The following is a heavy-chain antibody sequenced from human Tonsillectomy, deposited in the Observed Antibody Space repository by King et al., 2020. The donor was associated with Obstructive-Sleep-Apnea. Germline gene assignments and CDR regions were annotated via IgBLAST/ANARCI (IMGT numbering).Heavy chain of an antibody. D-gene: IGHD6-13*01. CDR2: ITDSGDTT. J-gene: IGHJ4*02. CDR1: GFTFTSYA. Sequence: VQLVESGGGLVQPGGSLRLSCATSGFTFTSYAMAWVRQAPGKGLEWVSAITDSGDTTYYADSVTGLFTIARDNTTNTRYLQMNSLGVEDTAGYYCARRIGAAWGNFDYWGQGTLVTVSS. CDR3: ARRIGAAWGNFDY. V-gene: IGHV3-23*04.